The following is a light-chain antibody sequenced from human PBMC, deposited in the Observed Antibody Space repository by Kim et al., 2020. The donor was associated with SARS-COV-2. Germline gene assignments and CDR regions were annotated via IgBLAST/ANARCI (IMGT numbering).Light chain of an antibody. CDR3: QQSLDFPYT. CDR2: AIS. Sequence: SASVRDRVTITCRTSQIITTSLNWYQKRPGTAPRLLIYAISTLQSGVPSRFSGSGSGTEFTLTINNLQPEDFAIYYCQQSLDFPYTFGQGTKLEIK. CDR1: QIITTS. V-gene: IGKV1-39*01. J-gene: IGKJ2*01.